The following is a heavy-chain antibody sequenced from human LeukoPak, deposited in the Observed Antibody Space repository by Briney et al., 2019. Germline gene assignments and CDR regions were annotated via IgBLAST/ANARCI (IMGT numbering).Heavy chain of an antibody. J-gene: IGHJ4*02. D-gene: IGHD5-12*01. CDR2: IRYDGSNK. CDR3: ARGPSGYHNT. Sequence: QPGGSLRLSCAASGFIFSSYGMHWVRQAPGKGLEWVAFIRYDGSNKYYADSVKGRLTISRDNSKNTMYLQMNSLRAEDTAVYYCARGPSGYHNTGGQGTLVTVSS. CDR1: GFIFSSYG. V-gene: IGHV3-30*02.